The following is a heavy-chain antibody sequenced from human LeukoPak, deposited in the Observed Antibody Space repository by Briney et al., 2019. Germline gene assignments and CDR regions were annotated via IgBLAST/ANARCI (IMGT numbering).Heavy chain of an antibody. D-gene: IGHD2-2*01. V-gene: IGHV3-23*01. J-gene: IGHJ5*02. CDR1: GFTFSSYA. Sequence: GGSLRLSCAASGFTFSSYAMSWVRQAPGKGLEWVSAISGSGGSTYYADSVKGRFTISRDNSKNTLYLQMNSLRAEDTAVYYCANRDIVVAPAAIVGWFDPWGQGTLVTVSS. CDR2: ISGSGGST. CDR3: ANRDIVVAPAAIVGWFDP.